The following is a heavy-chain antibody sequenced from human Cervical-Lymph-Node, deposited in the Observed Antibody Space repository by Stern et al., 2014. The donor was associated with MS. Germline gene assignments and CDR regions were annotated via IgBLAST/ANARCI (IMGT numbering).Heavy chain of an antibody. J-gene: IGHJ4*02. D-gene: IGHD1-7*01. CDR2: IWYDGSNK. Sequence: VQLGESGGGVVQPGRSLRLSCAASGFTFSSYGMHWVRQAPGKGLEWVAVIWYDGSNKYYADSVKGRFTISRDNSKNTLYLQMNSLRAEDTAVYYCARGMQLELGIDYWGQGTLVTVSS. CDR1: GFTFSSYG. V-gene: IGHV3-33*01. CDR3: ARGMQLELGIDY.